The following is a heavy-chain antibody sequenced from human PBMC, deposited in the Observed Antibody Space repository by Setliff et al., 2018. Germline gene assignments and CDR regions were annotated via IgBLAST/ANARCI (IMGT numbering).Heavy chain of an antibody. CDR1: GYTFTSHY. Sequence: GASVKVSCKASGYTFTSHYMHWVRQAPGLGLGWMGTINPSSGRTSYAQKFQGRVTMTRDTSTGTVYMDMSSLRSEDTAVYYCARDVFPYHYEGAFDIWAKGQWSPSPQ. D-gene: IGHD3-22*01. CDR3: ARDVFPYHYEGAFDI. CDR2: INPSSGRT. J-gene: IGHJ3*02. V-gene: IGHV1-46*01.